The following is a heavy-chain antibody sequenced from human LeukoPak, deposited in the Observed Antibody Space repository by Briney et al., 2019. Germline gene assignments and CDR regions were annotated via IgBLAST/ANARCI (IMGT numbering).Heavy chain of an antibody. CDR3: ARGAGRDHPDY. Sequence: GGSLRLSCAASGFTFSGYWMSWVRQAPRKGLEWVANIKHDGSEKYHVDSVKGRFTISRDNSQNSLYLQMNSLRPEDTAVYYCARGAGRDHPDYWGQGALVTVSS. CDR1: GFTFSGYW. D-gene: IGHD4/OR15-4a*01. CDR2: IKHDGSEK. J-gene: IGHJ4*02. V-gene: IGHV3-7*01.